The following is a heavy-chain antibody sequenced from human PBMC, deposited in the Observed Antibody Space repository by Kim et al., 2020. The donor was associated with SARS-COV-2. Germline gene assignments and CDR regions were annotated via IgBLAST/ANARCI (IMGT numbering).Heavy chain of an antibody. V-gene: IGHV3-53*01. J-gene: IGHJ4*02. Sequence: ADSVKGRSTISRDNSKNPLYLKISSRRAEDTALYYCARNGYSSGWYYFDYWGQGTLVTVSS. D-gene: IGHD6-19*01. CDR3: ARNGYSSGWYYFDY.